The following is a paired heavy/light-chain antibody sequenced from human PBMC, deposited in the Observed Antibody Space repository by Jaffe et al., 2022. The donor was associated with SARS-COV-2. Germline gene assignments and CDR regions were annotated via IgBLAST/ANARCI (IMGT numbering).Light chain of an antibody. J-gene: IGKJ2*01. CDR2: GAS. V-gene: IGKV3-15*01. Sequence: EIVMTQSPATLSVSPGERVTLSCRASQSVSSNLAWYQQKPGQALRLLIYGASTRATGIPARFSGSGSGTEFTLTISSLQSEDFAVYYCQQYNDWPSRTFGQGTKLEIK. CDR3: QQYNDWPSRT. CDR1: QSVSSN.
Heavy chain of an antibody. CDR2: ISATNSI. J-gene: IGHJ4*02. Sequence: EVQLVESGGGLIQPGGSLRLSCATSGFIFSTYAMNWVRQAPGRGLEWIAHISATNSISYADSVKGRFTISRDNAEKSVFLLMNSLTDEDTAVYYCARDRLGPAMRGISWQPGDYWGQGALVTVSP. V-gene: IGHV3-48*02. CDR3: ARDRLGPAMRGISWQPGDY. CDR1: GFIFSTYA. D-gene: IGHD6-13*01.